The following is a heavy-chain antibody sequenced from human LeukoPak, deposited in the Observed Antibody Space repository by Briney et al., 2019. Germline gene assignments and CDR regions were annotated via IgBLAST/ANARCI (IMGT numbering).Heavy chain of an antibody. J-gene: IGHJ4*02. D-gene: IGHD3-22*01. Sequence: SVKVSRKASGGTFSSYAISWVRQAPGQGLEWMGRIIPILGIANYAQKFQGRVTITADKSTSTAYMELSSLRSEDTAVYYCARENSAYYYDSSGYYYYWGQGTLVTVSS. CDR1: GGTFSSYA. V-gene: IGHV1-69*04. CDR3: ARENSAYYYDSSGYYYY. CDR2: IIPILGIA.